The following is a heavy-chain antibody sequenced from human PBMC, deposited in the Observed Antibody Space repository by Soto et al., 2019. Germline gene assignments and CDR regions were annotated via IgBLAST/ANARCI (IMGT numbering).Heavy chain of an antibody. D-gene: IGHD1-20*01. CDR3: ARDDTYNYTLNYYYYYGMDV. J-gene: IGHJ6*02. CDR1: GFTFSSYA. Sequence: PGGSLRLSCAASGFTFSSYAMHWVRQAPGKGLEWVAVISYDGSNKYYADSVKGRFTISRDNSKNTLYLQMNSLRAEDTAVYYCARDDTYNYTLNYYYYYGMDVWGQGTTVTVSS. V-gene: IGHV3-30-3*01. CDR2: ISYDGSNK.